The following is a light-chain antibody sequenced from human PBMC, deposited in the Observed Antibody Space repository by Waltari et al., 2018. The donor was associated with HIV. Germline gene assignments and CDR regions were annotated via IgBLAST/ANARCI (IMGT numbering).Light chain of an antibody. V-gene: IGKV1-9*01. CDR3: QQLNSYPRT. CDR1: QGISSY. J-gene: IGKJ1*01. Sequence: DIQLTQSPSFLSASVGDRVTITCRASQGISSYLAWYQQKPGKAPKLLIYAASTLHSGVPSRCSGSGSQTEFTLTISSLQPEDFATYYCQQLNSYPRTFGQGTKVEIK. CDR2: AAS.